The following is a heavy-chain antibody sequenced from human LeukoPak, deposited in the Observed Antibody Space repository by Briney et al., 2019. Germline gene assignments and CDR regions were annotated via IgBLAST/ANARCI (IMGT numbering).Heavy chain of an antibody. CDR3: ARVDAAAASSVYYYGMDV. CDR2: IIPIFGIA. Sequence: GASVKVSCKASGGTFSSYAISWVRQAPGQGLEWMGRIIPIFGIANYAQKFQGRVTITADKSTSTAYMELSSLRSEGTAVYYCARVDAAAASSVYYYGMDVWGQGTTVTVSS. CDR1: GGTFSSYA. J-gene: IGHJ6*02. V-gene: IGHV1-69*04. D-gene: IGHD6-13*01.